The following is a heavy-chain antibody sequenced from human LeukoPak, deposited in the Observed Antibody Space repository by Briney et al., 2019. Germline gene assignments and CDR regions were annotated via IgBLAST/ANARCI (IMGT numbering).Heavy chain of an antibody. Sequence: PSETLSLTCTVSGGSISSYYWSWIRQPPGKGLEWIGYSYYSGSTNYNPSLKSRVTISVDTSKNQFSLKLSSVTAADTAVYYCARDSDTAAGTNWFDPWGQGTLVTVSS. V-gene: IGHV4-59*01. CDR2: SYYSGST. CDR1: GGSISSYY. J-gene: IGHJ5*02. CDR3: ARDSDTAAGTNWFDP. D-gene: IGHD6-13*01.